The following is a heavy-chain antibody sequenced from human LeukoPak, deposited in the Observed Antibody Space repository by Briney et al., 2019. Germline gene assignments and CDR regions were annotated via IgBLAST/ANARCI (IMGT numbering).Heavy chain of an antibody. J-gene: IGHJ5*02. CDR2: INQRGST. Sequence: SETLSLTCDVYGGSLSGFYWTWIRQPPGEGLEWIGEINQRGSTNYNPSLKSRVTTSVDTSKNQFSLKLTSVTAADTAVYYCARNGITGTTDWFDPWGQGILVTVSS. V-gene: IGHV4-34*01. CDR1: GGSLSGFY. D-gene: IGHD1-7*01. CDR3: ARNGITGTTDWFDP.